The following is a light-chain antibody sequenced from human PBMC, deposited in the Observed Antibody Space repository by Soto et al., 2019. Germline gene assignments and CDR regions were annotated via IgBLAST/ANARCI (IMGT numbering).Light chain of an antibody. J-gene: IGLJ3*02. CDR3: SSYTSTSAVV. V-gene: IGLV2-14*01. Sequence: QSALTQPASVSGSPGQSITISCTGTSSDVGAYNYVSWYQQNPGKAPKLMIYAVSNRPSGVSNRFSGSKSGNTASLTISGLQAEDEADYYCSSYTSTSAVVFGGGTKLTVL. CDR2: AVS. CDR1: SSDVGAYNY.